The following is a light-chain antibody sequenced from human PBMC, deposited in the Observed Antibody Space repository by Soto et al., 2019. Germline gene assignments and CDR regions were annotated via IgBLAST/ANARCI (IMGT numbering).Light chain of an antibody. J-gene: IGKJ5*01. CDR1: QSVSSSY. CDR3: QQYGSSPWT. Sequence: IVLPQSPGTLSFSPGERATLSCRASQSVSSSYLAWYQQKPGQAPRLLIYGASSRATGIPDRFSGSGSGTDFTLTISRLEPEDFAVYYCQQYGSSPWTFGQGTRLEIK. V-gene: IGKV3-20*01. CDR2: GAS.